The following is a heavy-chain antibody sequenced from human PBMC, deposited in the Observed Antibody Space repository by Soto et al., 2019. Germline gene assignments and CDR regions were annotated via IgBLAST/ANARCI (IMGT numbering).Heavy chain of an antibody. CDR1: GFTFSSNW. Sequence: EVQLVESGGGLVQPGGSLRLSCAASGFTFSSNWMHWVRQAPGKGLVWVSRINSGGSSTYYADSVKGRFTISRDNAKNTLYMQMNSLRAEATDVYYCARVGGDLDYWGQGTLVTVSS. CDR3: ARVGGDLDY. J-gene: IGHJ4*02. D-gene: IGHD2-21*02. V-gene: IGHV3-74*01. CDR2: INSGGSST.